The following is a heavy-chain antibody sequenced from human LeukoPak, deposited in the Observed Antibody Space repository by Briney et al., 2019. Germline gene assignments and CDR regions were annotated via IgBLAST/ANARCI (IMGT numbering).Heavy chain of an antibody. V-gene: IGHV3-74*01. Sequence: PGGSLRLSCAASGFTFSSYWMHWVRQAPGKGLVWVSRINSDGSSTSYADSVKGRFTVSRDNAKNTLYLQMNSLRAEDTAVYYCARGATAVAGFTYFDYWGQGTLVTVSS. D-gene: IGHD6-19*01. CDR2: INSDGSST. J-gene: IGHJ4*02. CDR3: ARGATAVAGFTYFDY. CDR1: GFTFSSYW.